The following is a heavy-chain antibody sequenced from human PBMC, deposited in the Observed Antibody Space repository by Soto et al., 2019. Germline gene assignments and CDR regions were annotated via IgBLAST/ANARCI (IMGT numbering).Heavy chain of an antibody. D-gene: IGHD1-7*01. CDR1: GGSISSYY. J-gene: IGHJ5*02. CDR3: ARARTALELPGGNWFDP. CDR2: IYYSGST. Sequence: SETLSLTCTVSGGSISSYYWSWIRQPPGKGLEWIGYIYYSGSTNYNPSLKSRVTISVDTSKNQFSLKLSSVTAADTAVYYCARARTALELPGGNWFDPWGQGTLVTVSS. V-gene: IGHV4-59*01.